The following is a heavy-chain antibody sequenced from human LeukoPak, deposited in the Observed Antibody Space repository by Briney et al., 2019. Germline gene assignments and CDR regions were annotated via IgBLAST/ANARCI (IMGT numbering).Heavy chain of an antibody. J-gene: IGHJ3*01. CDR3: ARVPGGGTAAN. CDR1: GGSFSTYY. Sequence: SETLSLTCAVPGGSFSTYYWTWIRQPPGKGLEWVGYIYYSGSTNYNPSLKSRVTISVDTSKNQFSLKLRSVTAADTAVYYCARVPGGGTAANWGQGTMVTVSS. V-gene: IGHV4-59*01. D-gene: IGHD1-7*01. CDR2: IYYSGST.